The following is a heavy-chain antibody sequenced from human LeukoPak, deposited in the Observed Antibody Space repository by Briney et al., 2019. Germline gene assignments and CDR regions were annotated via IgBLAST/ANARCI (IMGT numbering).Heavy chain of an antibody. CDR2: IWTSGSA. V-gene: IGHV4-61*02. D-gene: IGHD2-15*01. Sequence: SQTLSLTCTVSGGSISSGRNYWSWIRQAAGKGLEWIGRIWTSGSANYNPSLRSRVTISLDTSKNLFSLNLSSVTAADTAVYYCARVDGSCSGGSCPSGNWFDPWGQGTLVTVSS. J-gene: IGHJ5*02. CDR3: ARVDGSCSGGSCPSGNWFDP. CDR1: GGSISSGRNY.